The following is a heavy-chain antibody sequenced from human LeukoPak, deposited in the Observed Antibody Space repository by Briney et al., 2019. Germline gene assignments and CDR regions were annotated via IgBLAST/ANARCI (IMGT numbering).Heavy chain of an antibody. V-gene: IGHV4-31*03. CDR1: GGSISSNIHY. J-gene: IGHJ4*02. CDR2: IYYSGST. D-gene: IGHD5-12*01. Sequence: PSETLSLTCTVSGGSISSNIHYWGWIRQPPGKGLEWIGYIYYSGSTYYNPSLKSRVTISVDTSKNQFSLKLSSVTAADTAVYYCARDRGPYSGYDSYYFDYWGQGTLVTVSS. CDR3: ARDRGPYSGYDSYYFDY.